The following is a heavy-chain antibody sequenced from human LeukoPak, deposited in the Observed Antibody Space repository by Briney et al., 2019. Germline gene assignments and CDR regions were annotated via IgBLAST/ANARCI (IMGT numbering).Heavy chain of an antibody. CDR3: ARDSRSGLFDY. CDR2: IYYSGST. J-gene: IGHJ4*02. V-gene: IGHV4-59*11. Sequence: KPSETLSLTCTVSGGSISSHYWSWIRQPPGKGLEWIGYIYYSGSTNYNPSLKSRVTISVDTSNNQFSLELTSVTAADTAVYYCARDSRSGLFDYWGQGTLVTVSS. CDR1: GGSISSHY. D-gene: IGHD2-15*01.